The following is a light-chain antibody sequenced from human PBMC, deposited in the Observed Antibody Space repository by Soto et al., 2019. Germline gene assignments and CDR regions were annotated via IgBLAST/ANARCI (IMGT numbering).Light chain of an antibody. CDR1: SSNIGGNY. J-gene: IGLJ1*01. V-gene: IGLV1-47*01. CDR3: AAWDSNLSVLYV. Sequence: QSVLTQPPSASGTPGQRVTISCSGSSSNIGGNYVYWYQQLPGTAPKLLIYRNNQRPSGVPDRFAGSKSGTSASLAISGLRSEDDADDSCAAWDSNLSVLYVFGTGTKLTVL. CDR2: RNN.